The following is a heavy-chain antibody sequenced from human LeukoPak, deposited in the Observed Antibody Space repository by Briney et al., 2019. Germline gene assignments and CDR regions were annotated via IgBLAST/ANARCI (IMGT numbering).Heavy chain of an antibody. Sequence: ASVKVSCKASGYTITGYYMHWVRQAPGQGLEWMGWINPNSGGTNYAQKFQGRVSMTRDTSISTAYMELSRLRSDDTAVYYCARGAYCGGDCWVYFDYWGQGTLVTVSS. CDR1: GYTITGYY. CDR3: ARGAYCGGDCWVYFDY. V-gene: IGHV1-2*02. D-gene: IGHD2-21*02. CDR2: INPNSGGT. J-gene: IGHJ4*02.